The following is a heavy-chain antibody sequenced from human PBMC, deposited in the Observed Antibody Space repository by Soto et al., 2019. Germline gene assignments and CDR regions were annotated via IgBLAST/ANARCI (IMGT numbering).Heavy chain of an antibody. V-gene: IGHV3-21*06. Sequence: GSRLSCAASGFTFTRYSMNWVRQAPGKGLEWVSSISSTTNYIYYGDSMKGRFTISRDNAKNSLYPEMNSLRAEDTAVYYCARESEDLTSNFDYWGQGTLVTVSS. CDR1: GFTFTRYS. CDR3: ARESEDLTSNFDY. J-gene: IGHJ4*02. CDR2: ISSTTNYI.